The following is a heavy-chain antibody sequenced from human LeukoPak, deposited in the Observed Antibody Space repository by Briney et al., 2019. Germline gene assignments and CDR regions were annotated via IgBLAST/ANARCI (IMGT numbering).Heavy chain of an antibody. CDR1: GGSIRSSSYN. CDR2: IHCTGTT. J-gene: IGHJ4*02. V-gene: IGHV4-39*07. D-gene: IGHD6-13*01. Sequence: SETLSLTCTVSGGSIRSSSYNWGWIRQPPGKGLVWIGSIHCTGTTFYNPSLKSRVTISVDTSKNQFSLKLNSVTAADTAVYYCARSSSGPYYFDYWGQGTLVTVSS. CDR3: ARSSSGPYYFDY.